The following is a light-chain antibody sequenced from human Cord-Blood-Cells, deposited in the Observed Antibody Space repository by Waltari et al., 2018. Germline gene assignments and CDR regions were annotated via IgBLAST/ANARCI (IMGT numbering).Light chain of an antibody. CDR2: SNK. CDR3: AAWDDSLNGWV. Sequence: QSVLTQPPSASGTPGQRVTISCSGSSSTIGSNPVNWYQQLPGTAPKLLIYSNKQRPSGVPDRFSGSKSGTSASLAISGLQSEDEADYYCAAWDDSLNGWVFGGGTKLTVL. CDR1: SSTIGSNP. V-gene: IGLV1-44*01. J-gene: IGLJ3*02.